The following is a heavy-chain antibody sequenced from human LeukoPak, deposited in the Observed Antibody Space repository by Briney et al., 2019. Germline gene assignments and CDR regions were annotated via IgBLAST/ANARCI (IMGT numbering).Heavy chain of an antibody. CDR3: STYYDSSGYPFDY. Sequence: GGSLRLSCAASGFTFSGSAMHWVRQASGKGLEWVGRIRSKANSYATAYAASVKGRFTISRDDSKNTAYLQMNSLKTEDTAVYYCSTYYDSSGYPFDYWGQGTLVTVSS. CDR1: GFTFSGSA. CDR2: IRSKANSYAT. V-gene: IGHV3-73*01. D-gene: IGHD3-22*01. J-gene: IGHJ4*02.